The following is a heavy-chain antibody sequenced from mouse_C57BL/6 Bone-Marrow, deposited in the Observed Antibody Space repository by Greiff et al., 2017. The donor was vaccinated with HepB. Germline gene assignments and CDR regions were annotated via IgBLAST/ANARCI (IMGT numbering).Heavy chain of an antibody. CDR1: GYTFTSYW. J-gene: IGHJ3*01. D-gene: IGHD2-5*01. V-gene: IGHV1-52*01. CDR2: IDPSDSET. CDR3: ARWGYSKGAWFAY. Sequence: VQLQQPGAELVRPGSSVKLPCKASGYTFTSYWMHWVKQRPIQGLEWIGNIDPSDSETHYNQKFKDKAPLTVDKSSSTAYMQLSSLTSEDSAVYYCARWGYSKGAWFAYWGQGTLVTVSA.